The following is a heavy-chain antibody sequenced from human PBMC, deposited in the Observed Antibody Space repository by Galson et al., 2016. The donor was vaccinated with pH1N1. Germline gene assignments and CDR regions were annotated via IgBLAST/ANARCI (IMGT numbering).Heavy chain of an antibody. V-gene: IGHV1-69*13. CDR3: ARRDKYFDTSGFQN. J-gene: IGHJ4*02. CDR1: GGTLNSNA. CDR2: IIPIFGTP. Sequence: SVKVSCKASGGTLNSNAINWVRQAPGQGLEWMGGIIPIFGTPNYAQKFQGRVTITADESTSTHYMELSSLRSEDTAIYYCARRDKYFDTSGFQNWGQGTLVTVSS. D-gene: IGHD3-22*01.